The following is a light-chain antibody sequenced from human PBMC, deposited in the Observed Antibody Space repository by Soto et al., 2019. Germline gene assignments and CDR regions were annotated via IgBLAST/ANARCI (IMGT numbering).Light chain of an antibody. CDR3: CSYAGSYTVV. Sequence: QSALTQPRSVSGSPGQSVTISCTGTSXDVGGYNYVSWYQQHPGKAPKLMIYDVNKRPSGVPDRFSGSKSGNTASLTISGLQXXXEADYYCCSYAGSYTVVFGGGTKLTVL. J-gene: IGLJ2*01. V-gene: IGLV2-11*01. CDR1: SXDVGGYNY. CDR2: DVN.